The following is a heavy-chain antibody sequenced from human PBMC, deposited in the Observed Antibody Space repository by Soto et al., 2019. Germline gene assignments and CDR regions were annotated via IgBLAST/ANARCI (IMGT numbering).Heavy chain of an antibody. V-gene: IGHV3-7*01. CDR2: IKQDGSEK. CDR1: GFTFSSYW. Sequence: EVQLVESGGGLVQPGGSLRLSCAASGFTFSSYWMSWVRQAPGKGLEWVANIKQDGSEKYYVDSVKGRFTISRDDAKNSLYLQMNSLRAEDTAVYYCARRGYCSGGSCYLDYWGQGTLVTVSS. J-gene: IGHJ4*02. CDR3: ARRGYCSGGSCYLDY. D-gene: IGHD2-15*01.